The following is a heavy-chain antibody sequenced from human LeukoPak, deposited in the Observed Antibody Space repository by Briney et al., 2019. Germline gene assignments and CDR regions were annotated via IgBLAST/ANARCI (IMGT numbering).Heavy chain of an antibody. J-gene: IGHJ4*02. D-gene: IGHD4-17*01. CDR1: GFTFDDYG. CDR2: ISSGGSYI. CDR3: ARTVTTSAPTDY. V-gene: IGHV3-21*01. Sequence: GGSLRLSCAASGFTFDDYGMSWVRQAPGKGLEWVSSISSGGSYIYYADSVKGRFTISRDNAKNSLYLQMNSLRAEDTAVYYCARTVTTSAPTDYWGQGTLVTVSS.